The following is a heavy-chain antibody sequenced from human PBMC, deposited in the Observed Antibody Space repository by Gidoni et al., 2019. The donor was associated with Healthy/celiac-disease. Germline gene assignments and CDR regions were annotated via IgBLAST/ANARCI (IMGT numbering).Heavy chain of an antibody. CDR1: GFTFSSYA. Sequence: QVQLVESGGGVVQPGRSLRLSCAASGFTFSSYAMHWVRQAPGKGLEWVAVISYDGSNKYYADSVKGRFTISRDNSKNTLYLQMNSLRAEDTAVYYCARAETLAVAGPPFDYWGQGTLVTVSS. D-gene: IGHD6-19*01. J-gene: IGHJ4*02. V-gene: IGHV3-30-3*01. CDR3: ARAETLAVAGPPFDY. CDR2: ISYDGSNK.